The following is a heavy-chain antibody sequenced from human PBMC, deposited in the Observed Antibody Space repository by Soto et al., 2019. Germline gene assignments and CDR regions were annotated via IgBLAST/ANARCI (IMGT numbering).Heavy chain of an antibody. D-gene: IGHD5-18*01. CDR1: GGSISSGDYN. Sequence: QVQLQESGPGLVKPSQTLSVTCTVSGGSISSGDYNWSWIRQPPGKGLEWIGYIFYSGSTYYNPSLKRRVTISVDTSKNQVSLKLSSVTAADTFVYYCARSSPVVTDVWGQGTTVTVSS. J-gene: IGHJ6*02. CDR3: ARSSPVVTDV. CDR2: IFYSGST. V-gene: IGHV4-30-4*01.